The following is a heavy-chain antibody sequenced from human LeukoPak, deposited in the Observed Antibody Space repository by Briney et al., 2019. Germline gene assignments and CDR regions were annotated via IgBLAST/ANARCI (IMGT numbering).Heavy chain of an antibody. D-gene: IGHD6-6*01. CDR1: GYTFTSYD. CDR2: MNPNRGNT. J-gene: IGHJ3*02. V-gene: IGHV1-8*01. CDR3: ARRKRPRGAFDI. Sequence: ASVKVSCKASGYTFTSYDINRVRQATGQGLEWMGWMNPNRGNTGYAQKFQGRVTMTRNTSISTAYMELSSLRSEDTAVYYCARRKRPRGAFDIWGQGTMVTVSS.